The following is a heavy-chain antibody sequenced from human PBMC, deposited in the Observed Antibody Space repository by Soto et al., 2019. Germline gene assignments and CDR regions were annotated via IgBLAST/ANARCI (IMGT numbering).Heavy chain of an antibody. J-gene: IGHJ4*02. CDR2: INSNGITT. V-gene: IGHV3-74*01. Sequence: EVQLVESGGGLVQPGGSLRLSCAASGFTFSTYWMHWVRQAPGKGLVWVSRINSNGITTTYADSVKGRFTISRDNAKNTLYLQMTSLRAEDTAVYYCARAIPFDDWGQGTLVTVSS. CDR1: GFTFSTYW. CDR3: ARAIPFDD.